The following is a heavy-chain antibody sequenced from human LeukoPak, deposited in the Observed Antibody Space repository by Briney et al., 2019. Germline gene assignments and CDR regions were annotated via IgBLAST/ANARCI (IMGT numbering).Heavy chain of an antibody. CDR1: GFTFSSYA. V-gene: IGHV3-23*01. CDR3: AKRLGYYYDSGGYY. J-gene: IGHJ4*02. Sequence: GGSLRLSCAASGFTFSSYAMSWVRQAPGKGLEWVSAISGSGGSTYYADSVKGRFTISRDNSKNTLYLQMNSLRAEDTAVYYCAKRLGYYYDSGGYYWGQGTLVTVSS. D-gene: IGHD3-22*01. CDR2: ISGSGGST.